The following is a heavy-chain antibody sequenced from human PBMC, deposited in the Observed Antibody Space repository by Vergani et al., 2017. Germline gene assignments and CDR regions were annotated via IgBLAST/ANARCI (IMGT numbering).Heavy chain of an antibody. Sequence: QVQLQESGPGPVKPSQTLSLTCSVSGDSLTSDFFYWTWIRQPAGTRLEWIGRVHSSGSTHYNPSLEGRVSVSMDTAKNEFSLKLSSVTAADTAVYYCARERGWNCSSTSCYPYYMDVWGIGP. J-gene: IGHJ6*03. D-gene: IGHD2-2*01. V-gene: IGHV4-61*02. CDR1: GDSLTSDFFY. CDR2: VHSSGST. CDR3: ARERGWNCSSTSCYPYYMDV.